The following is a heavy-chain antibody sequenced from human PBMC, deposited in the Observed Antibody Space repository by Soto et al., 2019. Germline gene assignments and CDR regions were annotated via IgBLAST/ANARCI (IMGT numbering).Heavy chain of an antibody. V-gene: IGHV3-33*01. Sequence: QVQLVESGGGVVQPGRSLRLSCAASGFTFSSYGMHWVRQAPGKGLEWVAVIWYDGSNKYYADSVKGRFTISRDNSKNTLYLQMNSLRAEDTAVYYCARDGPYYGSGSYYPGGWFDPWGQGTLVTVSS. D-gene: IGHD3-10*01. CDR1: GFTFSSYG. CDR2: IWYDGSNK. J-gene: IGHJ5*02. CDR3: ARDGPYYGSGSYYPGGWFDP.